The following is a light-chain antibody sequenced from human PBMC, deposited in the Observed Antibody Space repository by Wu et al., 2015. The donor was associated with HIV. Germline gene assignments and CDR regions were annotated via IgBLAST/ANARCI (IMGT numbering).Light chain of an antibody. CDR1: QTISNN. Sequence: EIVMTQSPATLSVSLGERVTLSCRASQTISNNLAWYQQKPGQAPSLLIYGASFRATGVPARFSGSGSGTEFTLTISRLEPEDFAVYYCQQYGSSPRETFGQGTKVEIK. J-gene: IGKJ1*01. CDR3: QQYGSSPRET. CDR2: GAS. V-gene: IGKV3-15*01.